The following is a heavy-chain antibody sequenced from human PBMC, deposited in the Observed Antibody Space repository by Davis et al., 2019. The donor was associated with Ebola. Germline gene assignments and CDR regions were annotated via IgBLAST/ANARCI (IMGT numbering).Heavy chain of an antibody. D-gene: IGHD1-1*01. Sequence: GGSLRLSCAASGFNFNNYAMSWVRQAPGKGLEWVSAIAGSGGSTYHADSVKGRFTISRDNSKNTLYLQMKSLRAEDTAVYYCAKGPETGRFEYWGQGTLVTVSA. CDR1: GFNFNNYA. V-gene: IGHV3-23*01. CDR2: IAGSGGST. J-gene: IGHJ4*02. CDR3: AKGPETGRFEY.